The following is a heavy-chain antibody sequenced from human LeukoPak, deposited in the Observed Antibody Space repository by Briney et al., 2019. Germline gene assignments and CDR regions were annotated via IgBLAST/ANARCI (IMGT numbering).Heavy chain of an antibody. CDR3: AVYYYGP. CDR2: INYSGTT. Sequence: SETLSLTCTVSGASISSGGYYWSWNRQHPGKGLEWIGHINYSGTTYYKPSLKSRVTISVDTSKNQFSLKLSSVTAADTAVYYCAVYYYGPWGQGTLVTVSS. D-gene: IGHD3-10*01. V-gene: IGHV4-31*03. J-gene: IGHJ4*02. CDR1: GASISSGGYY.